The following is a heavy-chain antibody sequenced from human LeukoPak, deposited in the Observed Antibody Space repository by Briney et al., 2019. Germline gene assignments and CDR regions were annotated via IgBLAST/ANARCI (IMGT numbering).Heavy chain of an antibody. J-gene: IGHJ6*03. D-gene: IGHD3-10*01. Sequence: ASVTVSCKASGYTFTSYYIHWVRQAPGQGLEWMGLINPNSGSTNYAQKFQGRVTMTRDTSTSTVYMELSSLTSEDTAVYYCARGPSIAMVRGGQWYYYMDVWGKGTTVTISS. CDR3: ARGPSIAMVRGGQWYYYMDV. CDR2: INPNSGST. CDR1: GYTFTSYY. V-gene: IGHV1-46*01.